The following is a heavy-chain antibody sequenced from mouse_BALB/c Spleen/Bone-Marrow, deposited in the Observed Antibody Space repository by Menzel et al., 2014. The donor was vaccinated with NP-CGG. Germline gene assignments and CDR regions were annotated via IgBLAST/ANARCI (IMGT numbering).Heavy chain of an antibody. CDR1: GYAFTNYW. J-gene: IGHJ3*01. D-gene: IGHD2-4*01. Sequence: QVQLQQSGAELVRPGTSVKVPCKASGYAFTNYWIEWVKQRPGQGLEWIGVINPGSGGANYNEKFKGKATLTADKSSSTAYMQLYRLTSDDSAVYFCARDGRITTEGFAYWGQGTLVTVSA. V-gene: IGHV1-54*01. CDR3: ARDGRITTEGFAY. CDR2: INPGSGGA.